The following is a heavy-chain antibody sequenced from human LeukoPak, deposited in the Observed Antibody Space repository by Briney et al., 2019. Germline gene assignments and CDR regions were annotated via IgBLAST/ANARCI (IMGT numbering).Heavy chain of an antibody. V-gene: IGHV4-34*01. D-gene: IGHD3-22*01. CDR1: GGSFSGYY. Sequence: SETLSLTCAVYGGSFSGYYWSWIRQPPGKGLEWIGEINHSGSTNYNPSLKSRVTISVDTSKNQFSLKLSSVTAADTAVYYCATAPGWLYHYDSSGPLDYWGQGTLVTVSS. CDR2: INHSGST. J-gene: IGHJ4*02. CDR3: ATAPGWLYHYDSSGPLDY.